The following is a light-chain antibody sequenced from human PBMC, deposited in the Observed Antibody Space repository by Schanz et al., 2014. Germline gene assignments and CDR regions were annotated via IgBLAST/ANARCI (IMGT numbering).Light chain of an antibody. CDR2: EGS. Sequence: QSALTQHASVSGSPGQSITISCTGTSSDVGSYNLVSWYQQHPGKAPKLMIYEGSKRPSGVSNRFSGSKSGNTASLTISGLQAEDEADYYCCSYAGSSTWVFGGGTKLPVL. J-gene: IGLJ3*02. CDR1: SSDVGSYNL. V-gene: IGLV2-23*01. CDR3: CSYAGSSTWV.